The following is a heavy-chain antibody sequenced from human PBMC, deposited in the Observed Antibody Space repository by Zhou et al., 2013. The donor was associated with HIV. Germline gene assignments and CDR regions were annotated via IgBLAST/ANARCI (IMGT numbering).Heavy chain of an antibody. D-gene: IGHD3-16*01. J-gene: IGHJ5*02. CDR2: VNPNTGAT. CDR1: GYSFTGKY. Sequence: QVQLVQSGAEVKTPGASVMVSCKASGYSFTGKYIHWVRRAPGQGLEWMGCVNPNTGATHYAQSFKGRVTVTSDTSISTAFMELSSLKSDDTAIYFCSRDIGPLSSAGTYASWGQGTLVTVSS. V-gene: IGHV1-2*02. CDR3: SRDIGPLSSAGTYAS.